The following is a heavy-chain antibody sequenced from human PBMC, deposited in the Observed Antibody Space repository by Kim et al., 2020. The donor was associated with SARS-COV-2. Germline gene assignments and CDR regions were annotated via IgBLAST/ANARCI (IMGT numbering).Heavy chain of an antibody. D-gene: IGHD6-19*01. V-gene: IGHV3-30-3*01. CDR2: ISYDGSNK. Sequence: GGSLRLSCAASGFTFSSYAMHWVRQAPGKGLEWVAVISYDGSNKYYADSVKGRFTISRDNSKNTLYLQMNSLRAEDTAVYYCARDLPKTHVAIYSSLGDYWGQGTLVTVSS. CDR1: GFTFSSYA. J-gene: IGHJ4*02. CDR3: ARDLPKTHVAIYSSLGDY.